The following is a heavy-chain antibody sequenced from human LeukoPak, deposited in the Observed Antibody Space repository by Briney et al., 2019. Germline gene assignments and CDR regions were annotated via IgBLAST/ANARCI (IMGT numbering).Heavy chain of an antibody. CDR2: IIPILGIA. J-gene: IGHJ6*02. CDR1: GGTFSSYA. D-gene: IGHD2-15*01. Sequence: ASVKVSCKASGGTFSSYAISWVRQAPGQGLEWMGRIIPILGIANYAQKFQGRVTITADKSTSTAYMELSSLRSEDTAVYYCARADCSGGSCYSGRYYYGMDVWGQGTTVTVSS. CDR3: ARADCSGGSCYSGRYYYGMDV. V-gene: IGHV1-69*04.